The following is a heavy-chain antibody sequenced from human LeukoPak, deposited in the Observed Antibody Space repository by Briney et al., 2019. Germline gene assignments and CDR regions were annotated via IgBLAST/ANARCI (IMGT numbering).Heavy chain of an antibody. V-gene: IGHV4-34*01. CDR3: AAFRVY. CDR1: GGPFSGYY. Sequence: SETLSLTCAVYGGPFSGYYWSWIRQPPGKGLEWIGEINHSGSTNYNPSLKSRVTISVDTSKNQFSLKLSSVTAADTAVYYCAAFRVYWGQGTLVTVSS. D-gene: IGHD3-10*01. CDR2: INHSGST. J-gene: IGHJ4*02.